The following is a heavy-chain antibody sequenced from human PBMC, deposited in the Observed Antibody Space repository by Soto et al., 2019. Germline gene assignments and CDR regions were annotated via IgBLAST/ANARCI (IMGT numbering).Heavy chain of an antibody. Sequence: SLETLSLTCTVSGGSISSYYWSWIRQPPGKGLEWIGYIYYSGSTNYNTSLKSRVTISVDTSKNQFSLKLSSVTAADTAVYYCAIGSSSGWGYYYGMDVWGQGTTVTVSS. V-gene: IGHV4-59*01. CDR3: AIGSSSGWGYYYGMDV. J-gene: IGHJ6*02. CDR1: GGSISSYY. D-gene: IGHD6-6*01. CDR2: IYYSGST.